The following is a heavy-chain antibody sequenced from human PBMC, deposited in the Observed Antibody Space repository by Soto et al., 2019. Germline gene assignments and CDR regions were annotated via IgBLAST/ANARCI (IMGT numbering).Heavy chain of an antibody. CDR2: YYSGST. CDR3: ARHWALGPPTDD. Sequence: SETRPSPALSLVAPSVVTTGAGSGSPQGRDWSGLGIYYSGSTNYNPSLKSRVTISVDTSKNQFSLKLSSVTAADTAVYYCARHWALGPPTDDWGQGTLVTVSS. D-gene: IGHD3-16*01. V-gene: IGHV4-59*08. J-gene: IGHJ4*02. CDR1: VAPSVVTT.